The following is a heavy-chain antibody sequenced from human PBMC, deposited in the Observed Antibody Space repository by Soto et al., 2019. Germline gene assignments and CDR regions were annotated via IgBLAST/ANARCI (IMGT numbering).Heavy chain of an antibody. D-gene: IGHD6-13*01. V-gene: IGHV3-7*01. CDR3: ARIASAGRGWDV. J-gene: IGHJ6*02. Sequence: EVQLVESGGGLVQPGGSLRLSCAASGFTFSNYWMSWVRQAPGKGLEWVGNIKQDGSEKNYVDSVKGRCTISRDNAKNSLVLQMNSLRAEDTAVYYCARIASAGRGWDVWGQGTTVIVSS. CDR2: IKQDGSEK. CDR1: GFTFSNYW.